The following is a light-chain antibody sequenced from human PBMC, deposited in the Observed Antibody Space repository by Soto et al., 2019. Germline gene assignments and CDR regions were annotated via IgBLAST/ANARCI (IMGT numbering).Light chain of an antibody. J-gene: IGLJ1*01. CDR2: STD. V-gene: IGLV7-43*01. CDR1: TGAVTSSFY. Sequence: QAVVTQEPSLTVSPGDTVTLTCASSTGAVTSSFYPNWFQQKPGQAPRALIYSTDKKHSWTPARFSGSLLGGKAALTVSGVQPEDEADYYCLLDNGGSYVFGAGTKVTVL. CDR3: LLDNGGSYV.